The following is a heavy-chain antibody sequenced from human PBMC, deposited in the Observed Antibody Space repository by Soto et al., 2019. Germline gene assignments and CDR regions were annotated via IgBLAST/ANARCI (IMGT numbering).Heavy chain of an antibody. Sequence: SVEVCCKACGDSLSIWYMDWARQAPGQGLEWMGIINPSGGSTSYAQKFQGRVTMTRDTSTSTVYMELSSLRSEDTAVYYCARVGGHSSRREINAAFALWGQGTMVPVS. J-gene: IGHJ3*01. CDR1: GDSLSIWY. D-gene: IGHD2-2*01. CDR3: ARVGGHSSRREINAAFAL. CDR2: INPSGGST. V-gene: IGHV1-46*01.